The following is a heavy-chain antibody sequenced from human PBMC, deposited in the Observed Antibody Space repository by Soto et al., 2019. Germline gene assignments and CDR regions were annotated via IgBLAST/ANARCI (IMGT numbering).Heavy chain of an antibody. V-gene: IGHV1-18*01. J-gene: IGHJ1*01. CDR2: ISAYNGNT. CDR3: ARDLARGCSSTSCTYFQH. CDR1: GYTFTSYG. D-gene: IGHD2-2*01. Sequence: GASVKVSCKASGYTFTSYGISWVRQAPGQGLEWMGWISAYNGNTNYAQKLQGRVTMTTDTSTSTAYMELRSLRSDDTAVYYCARDLARGCSSTSCTYFQHWGQGTLVTVSS.